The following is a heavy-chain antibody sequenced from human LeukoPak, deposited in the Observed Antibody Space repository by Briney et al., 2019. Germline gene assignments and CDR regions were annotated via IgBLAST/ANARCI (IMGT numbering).Heavy chain of an antibody. V-gene: IGHV3-13*01. Sequence: TGVSLRLSCAVSGFTFNYYDMHWVRQAPGKRLEWVSAIRTTGDTHYPDSVKGRFAMSREDAKNSVHLQMNTLRAGDTAVYYCARGASYYYDNSGHPGWYFDLWGRGTLVTVSS. CDR1: GFTFNYYD. CDR3: ARGASYYYDNSGHPGWYFDL. D-gene: IGHD3-22*01. J-gene: IGHJ2*01. CDR2: IRTTGDT.